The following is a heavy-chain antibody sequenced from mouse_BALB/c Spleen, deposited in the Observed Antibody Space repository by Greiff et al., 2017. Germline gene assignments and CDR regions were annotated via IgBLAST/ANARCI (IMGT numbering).Heavy chain of an antibody. D-gene: IGHD1-1*01. J-gene: IGHJ2*01. V-gene: IGHV4-1*02. CDR3: ARWDYYGSSYVGYFDY. Sequence: EVKLLESGGGLVQPGGSLKLSCAASGFDFSRYWMSWVRQAPGKGLEWIGEINPDSSTINYTPSLKDKFIISRDNAKNTLYLQMSKVRSEDTALYYCARWDYYGSSYVGYFDYWGQGTTLTVSS. CDR1: GFDFSRYW. CDR2: INPDSSTI.